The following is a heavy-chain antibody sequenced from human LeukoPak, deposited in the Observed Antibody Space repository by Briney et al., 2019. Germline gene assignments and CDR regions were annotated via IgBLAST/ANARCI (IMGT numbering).Heavy chain of an antibody. CDR1: GYSISSGFY. D-gene: IGHD3-10*01. Sequence: PSETLSLTCTVSGYSISSGFYWGWIRQPPGKGLEWIGNVYHGGSSYYNPSLKSRVTISVDTSKNQFSLKLNSATAADTAVYYCARALGPYGSGSSYYFDHWGQGTLVTVSS. CDR3: ARALGPYGSGSSYYFDH. V-gene: IGHV4-38-2*02. J-gene: IGHJ4*02. CDR2: VYHGGSS.